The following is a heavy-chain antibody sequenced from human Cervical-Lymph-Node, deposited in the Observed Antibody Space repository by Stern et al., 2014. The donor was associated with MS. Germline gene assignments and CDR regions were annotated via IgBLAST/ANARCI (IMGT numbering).Heavy chain of an antibody. V-gene: IGHV2-5*02. D-gene: IGHD3-3*01. CDR3: AHRPRVGVVTDYFDY. J-gene: IGHJ4*02. CDR2: IYWEDSK. Sequence: QITLKESGPTLVKPTQTLTLTCTFSGFSLNTGGVGVGWIRQPPGKALEWLALIYWEDSKQYSPSLETRLTLTKDTSKNQVVLTMTDVDTVDTATYFCAHRPRVGVVTDYFDYWGQGALVTVSS. CDR1: GFSLNTGGVG.